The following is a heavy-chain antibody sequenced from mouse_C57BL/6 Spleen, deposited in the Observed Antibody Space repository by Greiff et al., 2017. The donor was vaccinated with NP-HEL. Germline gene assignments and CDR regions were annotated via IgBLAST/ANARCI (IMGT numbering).Heavy chain of an antibody. D-gene: IGHD1-1*01. CDR3: ARSLYGSSWAMDY. J-gene: IGHJ4*01. Sequence: QVQLQQPGAELVKPGASVKMSCKASGYTFTSYWITWVKQRPGQGLEWIGDIYPGSGSTNYNEKFKSKATLTVDTSSSTAYMQLSSLTSEDSAVYYCARSLYGSSWAMDYWGQGTSVTVSS. CDR1: GYTFTSYW. CDR2: IYPGSGST. V-gene: IGHV1-55*01.